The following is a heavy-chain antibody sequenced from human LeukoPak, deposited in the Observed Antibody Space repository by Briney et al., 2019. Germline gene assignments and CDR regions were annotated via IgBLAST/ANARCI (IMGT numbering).Heavy chain of an antibody. CDR2: ISGSGGST. CDR1: GFTFSRYA. CDR3: AGSLAYCGGDCRLGDY. V-gene: IGHV3-23*01. Sequence: PGGSLRLSCAASGFTFSRYAMSWVRQAPGKGLEWVSAISGSGGSTYYADSVKGRFTISRDNSKNTLYLQMNSLRVEDTAVYYCAGSLAYCGGDCRLGDYWGQGTLVTVSS. J-gene: IGHJ4*02. D-gene: IGHD2-21*02.